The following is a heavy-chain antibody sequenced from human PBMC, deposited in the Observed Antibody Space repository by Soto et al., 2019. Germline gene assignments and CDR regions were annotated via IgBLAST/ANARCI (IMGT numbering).Heavy chain of an antibody. Sequence: HPGGSLRLSCAASGFTVSSNYMSWVRQAPGKGLEWVSVIYSGGSTYYADSVKGRFTISRDNSKNTLYLQMNSLRAEDTAVYYCARDRGYCSGGSCYSAYFDYWGQGTLVTVSS. V-gene: IGHV3-66*01. D-gene: IGHD2-15*01. CDR3: ARDRGYCSGGSCYSAYFDY. J-gene: IGHJ4*02. CDR1: GFTVSSNY. CDR2: IYSGGST.